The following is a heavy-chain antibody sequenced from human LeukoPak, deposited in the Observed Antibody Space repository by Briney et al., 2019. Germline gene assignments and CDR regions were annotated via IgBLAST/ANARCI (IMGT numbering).Heavy chain of an antibody. Sequence: ASMKVSCKASGYIFTGYYMHWVRQAPGQGLEWMGWINPNSGGTNYAQKFQGRVTMTRDTSISTASMELSRLRSDDTAVYYCARGTRQYCSGGTCYSLVIDYWGQGTLVTVSS. CDR2: INPNSGGT. D-gene: IGHD2-15*01. V-gene: IGHV1-2*02. J-gene: IGHJ4*02. CDR1: GYIFTGYY. CDR3: ARGTRQYCSGGTCYSLVIDY.